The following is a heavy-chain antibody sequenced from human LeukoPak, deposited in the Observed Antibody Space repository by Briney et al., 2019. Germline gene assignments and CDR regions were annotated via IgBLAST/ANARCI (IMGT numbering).Heavy chain of an antibody. CDR3: ARVDPLLSFDI. J-gene: IGHJ3*02. V-gene: IGHV3-7*01. D-gene: IGHD2-21*01. CDR2: IKQDGSEK. CDR1: GFTFSSYW. Sequence: GGSLRLSCAASGFTFSSYWMSWVRQAPGKGLEWVANIKQDGSEKYYVDSVKGRFTISRDNAKNSLYLQMNSLRAEDTAVYYRARVDPLLSFDIWGQGTMVTVSS.